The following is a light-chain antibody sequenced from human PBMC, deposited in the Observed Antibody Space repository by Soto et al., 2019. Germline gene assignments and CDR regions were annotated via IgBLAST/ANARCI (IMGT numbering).Light chain of an antibody. CDR3: QQYHSGPIT. Sequence: DIVMTQSPDSLTVSLGERATINCKSSQSLLSSNKNYLGWHQQKAGQPPKVLINWASTRESGVPDRFGGSGSGTDFTLTINNLQAEDVAVYYCQQYHSGPITFGQGTRLEIK. CDR1: QSLLSSNKNY. V-gene: IGKV4-1*01. CDR2: WAS. J-gene: IGKJ5*01.